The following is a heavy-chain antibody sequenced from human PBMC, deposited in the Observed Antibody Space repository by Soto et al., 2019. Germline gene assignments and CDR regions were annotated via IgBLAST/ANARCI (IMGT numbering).Heavy chain of an antibody. V-gene: IGHV4-34*01. CDR1: GGSFSGYY. D-gene: IGHD1-1*01. Sequence: SETLSLTCAVYGGSFSGYYWSWIRQPPGKGLEWIGEINHSGSTNYNPSLKSRVTISVDTSKNQFSLKLSSVTAADTAVYYCARYAGIAYYYYYMDVWGKGTTVTVSS. CDR3: ARYAGIAYYYYYMDV. J-gene: IGHJ6*03. CDR2: INHSGST.